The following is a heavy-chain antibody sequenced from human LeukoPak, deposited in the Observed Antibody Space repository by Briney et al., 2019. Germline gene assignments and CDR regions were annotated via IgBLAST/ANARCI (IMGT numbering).Heavy chain of an antibody. CDR2: ISAYNGNT. Sequence: GASVKVSCKASGYTFTSYGISWVRQAPGQGLEWMGWISAYNGNTNYAQKLQGRVTMTTDTSTSTAYMELRSLRSDDTAVYYCARDGYFGYCSGGSCNHYYYYYMDVWGKGTTVTISS. D-gene: IGHD2-15*01. CDR1: GYTFTSYG. J-gene: IGHJ6*03. CDR3: ARDGYFGYCSGGSCNHYYYYYMDV. V-gene: IGHV1-18*01.